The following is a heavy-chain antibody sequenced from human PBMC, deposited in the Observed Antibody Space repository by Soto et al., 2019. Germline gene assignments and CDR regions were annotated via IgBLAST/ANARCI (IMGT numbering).Heavy chain of an antibody. CDR2: IYYSGST. V-gene: IGHV4-59*01. CDR1: GGSISSYY. J-gene: IGHJ4*02. Sequence: PSETLSLTCTVSGGSISSYYWSWIRQPPGKGLEWIGYIYYSGSTNYNPSLKSRVTISVDTSKNQFSLKLSSVTAADTAVYYCASTEIAVAGSDFDYWGQGTLVTVSS. D-gene: IGHD6-19*01. CDR3: ASTEIAVAGSDFDY.